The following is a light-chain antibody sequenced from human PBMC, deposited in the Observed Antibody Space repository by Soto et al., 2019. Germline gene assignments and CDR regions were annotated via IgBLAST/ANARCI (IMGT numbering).Light chain of an antibody. V-gene: IGKV3-11*01. CDR1: QSVSTY. Sequence: DTVLTQSPAALSLSPGETATLSCRASQSVSTYLDWYQQKPGQAPRLLIYDASNRATGIPARFSGSGSGTDFTLTISSLEPEDFAVYYCQQRSNWPPITFGQGTRLEIK. J-gene: IGKJ5*01. CDR2: DAS. CDR3: QQRSNWPPIT.